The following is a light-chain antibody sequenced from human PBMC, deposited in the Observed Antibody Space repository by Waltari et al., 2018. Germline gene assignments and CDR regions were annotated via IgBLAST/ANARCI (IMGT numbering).Light chain of an antibody. J-gene: IGKJ2*01. Sequence: DIQMTQSPSSLSASVVDRVTITCRASQNINKYLNWYQQKPGKAPKLLIYAASSLQSGVPSRFSGSGSGTDYTLTISSLQPEDSATYYCQQSYSTPPITFGQGTKLEIK. V-gene: IGKV1-39*01. CDR1: QNINKY. CDR3: QQSYSTPPIT. CDR2: AAS.